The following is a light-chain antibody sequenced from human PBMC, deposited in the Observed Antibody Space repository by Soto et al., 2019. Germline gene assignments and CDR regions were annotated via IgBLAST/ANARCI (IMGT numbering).Light chain of an antibody. CDR3: QHYTTWSLT. CDR1: HDVSSR. V-gene: IGKV3-15*01. Sequence: DIVMLQSPVTLAVSPGERATLSCRASHDVSSRFAWYQQKPCQSPRLLIYDASTRATGLPARFSGSGSGTEFTLTIRGLQSEDFAVYYCQHYTTWSLTVRGGTKVEI. CDR2: DAS. J-gene: IGKJ4*01.